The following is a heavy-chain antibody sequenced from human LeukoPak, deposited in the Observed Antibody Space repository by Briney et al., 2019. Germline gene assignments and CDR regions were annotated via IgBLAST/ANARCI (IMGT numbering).Heavy chain of an antibody. CDR3: ARYSREVVTYNYYYYMDV. D-gene: IGHD2-21*02. CDR2: IYTSGST. V-gene: IGHV4-4*09. CDR1: GGSISSYY. J-gene: IGHJ6*03. Sequence: SETLSLTCTVSGGSISSYYWSWIRQPPGKGLEWIGYIYTSGSTNYNPSLKSRVTISVDTSKNQFSLKLSSVTAADTAVYYCARYSREVVTYNYYYYMDVWGKGTTVTVSS.